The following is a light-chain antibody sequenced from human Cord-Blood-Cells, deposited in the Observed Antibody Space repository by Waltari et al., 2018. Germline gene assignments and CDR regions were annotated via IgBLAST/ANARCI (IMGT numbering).Light chain of an antibody. V-gene: IGLV2-14*01. CDR2: DVS. Sequence: QSALTQPASVSGSPGQSITISCTGTSSDVGGYNSVSWYQQHPGKAPKLMIYDVSNRPSGVSNRFSGSKSCNTASLTISGLQAEDEADYYCSSYTSSSTGVFGTGTKVTVL. CDR3: SSYTSSSTGV. J-gene: IGLJ1*01. CDR1: SSDVGGYNS.